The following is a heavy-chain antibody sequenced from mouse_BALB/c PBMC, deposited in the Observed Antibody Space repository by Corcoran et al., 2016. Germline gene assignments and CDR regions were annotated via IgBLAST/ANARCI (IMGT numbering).Heavy chain of an antibody. CDR1: GYTFTNYG. V-gene: IGHV9-1*02. J-gene: IGHJ3*01. CDR3: ARRRRFAY. Sequence: QIQLVQSGPELKKPGETVKISCKASGYTFTNYGMNWVKQAPGKGLKWMGWINTYTGEPTYADDFKGRFAFSLETSASTAYLQINNLKNEDMATYFCARRRRFAYWGQGTLVTVSA. CDR2: INTYTGEP.